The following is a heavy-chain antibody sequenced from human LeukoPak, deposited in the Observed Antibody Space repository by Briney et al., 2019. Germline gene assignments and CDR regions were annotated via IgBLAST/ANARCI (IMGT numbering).Heavy chain of an antibody. D-gene: IGHD5-24*01. Sequence: GGSLRLSCAASGFTFSDYSMNWVRRAPGKGLEWISYIGIDNGNTNYADSVKGRFTISGDKAKNSLYLQMNSLRVEDTAVYYCARDYKYAFDNWGQGTLVTVSS. CDR2: IGIDNGNT. CDR3: ARDYKYAFDN. CDR1: GFTFSDYS. V-gene: IGHV3-48*01. J-gene: IGHJ4*02.